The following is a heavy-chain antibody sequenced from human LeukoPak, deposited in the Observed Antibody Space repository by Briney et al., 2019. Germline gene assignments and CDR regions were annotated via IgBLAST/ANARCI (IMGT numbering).Heavy chain of an antibody. V-gene: IGHV3-23*01. D-gene: IGHD3-3*01. Sequence: GGSLRLSCAASGFTFNSYAMTWVRQAPGKGLEWVSSIAGSGGSTYYVDSEKGRFTISRDNSKNTLYLQMNSLRAEDTAVYYCAKQIFGVAKDPSHYWGQGTLVTVSS. CDR2: IAGSGGST. J-gene: IGHJ4*02. CDR3: AKQIFGVAKDPSHY. CDR1: GFTFNSYA.